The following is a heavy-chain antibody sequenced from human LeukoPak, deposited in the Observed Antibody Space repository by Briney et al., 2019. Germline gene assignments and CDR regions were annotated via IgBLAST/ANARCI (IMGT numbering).Heavy chain of an antibody. V-gene: IGHV3-20*04. J-gene: IGHJ6*03. Sequence: GEPLRLSCAASGFTYDDYGMSWVRQAPGKRLEWVSCINWNDGSTGYADSVKGRFTISSDNDKNSLYLQMNSLRAEDTALYYCARETARDYYYYYYMDVWGKGTTVTVSS. CDR2: INWNDGST. CDR3: ARETARDYYYYYYMDV. CDR1: GFTYDDYG.